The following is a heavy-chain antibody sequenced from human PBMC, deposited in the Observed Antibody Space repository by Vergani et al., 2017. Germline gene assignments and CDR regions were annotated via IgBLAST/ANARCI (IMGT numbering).Heavy chain of an antibody. Sequence: EVQLVESGGGLVKPGGSLRLSCAASGFTFSNAWMSWVRQATGKGLEWVGRIKSKTDGGTTDYAAPVKGRLTLSRDDSTNTLYLQMNSLKTEDTAVYYCTTDKLVVVPAAMPDYYYYYYMDVWGKGTTVTVSS. D-gene: IGHD2-2*01. V-gene: IGHV3-15*01. J-gene: IGHJ6*03. CDR2: IKSKTDGGTT. CDR3: TTDKLVVVPAAMPDYYYYYYMDV. CDR1: GFTFSNAW.